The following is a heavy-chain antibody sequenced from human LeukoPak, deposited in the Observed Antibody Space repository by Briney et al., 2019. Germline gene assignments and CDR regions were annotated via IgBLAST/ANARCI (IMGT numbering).Heavy chain of an antibody. Sequence: GGSLRLSCTASGSTFSNYAMTWVRQAPGKGLEWVSAISGSDGSTYYADSVVGRFTISRDNSKNTLYLQMNSLRAEDTAVYFCANTFYDFWSGYIHYWGQGTLVTVSS. J-gene: IGHJ4*02. CDR2: ISGSDGST. CDR1: GSTFSNYA. D-gene: IGHD3-3*01. CDR3: ANTFYDFWSGYIHY. V-gene: IGHV3-23*01.